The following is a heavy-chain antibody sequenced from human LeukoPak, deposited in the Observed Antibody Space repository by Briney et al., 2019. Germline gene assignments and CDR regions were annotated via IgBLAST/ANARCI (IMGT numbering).Heavy chain of an antibody. CDR2: ISVSGGST. J-gene: IGHJ4*02. D-gene: IGHD6-19*01. Sequence: PGGSLRLSCAASGFTFSSYAMSWVPRAPGKGLGWGSAISVSGGSTYYADSVKGRFTISRDNSQNSLYLPMNSVRAEDTALYYCAKDLPPQYSGGWWAFAYWGQGTLVTVSS. CDR1: GFTFSSYA. CDR3: AKDLPPQYSGGWWAFAY. V-gene: IGHV3-23*01.